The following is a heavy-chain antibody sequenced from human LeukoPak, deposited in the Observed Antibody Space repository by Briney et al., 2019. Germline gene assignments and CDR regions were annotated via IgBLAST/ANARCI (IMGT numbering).Heavy chain of an antibody. CDR3: ARARDSSGYFYRNAFDI. CDR1: GFTFSSYS. CDR2: ISSSSSTI. V-gene: IGHV3-48*04. J-gene: IGHJ3*02. Sequence: GGSLRLSCAASGFTFSSYSMNWVRQAPGKGLEWVSYISSSSSTIYYADSVKGRFTISRDNAKNSLYLQMNSLRAEDTAVYYCARARDSSGYFYRNAFDIWGQGTMVTVSS. D-gene: IGHD3-22*01.